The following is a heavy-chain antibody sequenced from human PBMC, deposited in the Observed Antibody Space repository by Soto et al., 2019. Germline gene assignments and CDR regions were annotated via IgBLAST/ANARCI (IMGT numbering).Heavy chain of an antibody. Sequence: GASVKVSCKASGYTFTSYGISWVRQAPGQGLEWMGWISAYNGNTNYAQKLQGRVTMTTDTSTSTAYMELRSLRSDDTAVYYCARHSSSSRWYYYYYYGMDVWGQGTTVTVSS. CDR2: ISAYNGNT. D-gene: IGHD6-6*01. V-gene: IGHV1-18*01. CDR3: ARHSSSSRWYYYYYYGMDV. J-gene: IGHJ6*02. CDR1: GYTFTSYG.